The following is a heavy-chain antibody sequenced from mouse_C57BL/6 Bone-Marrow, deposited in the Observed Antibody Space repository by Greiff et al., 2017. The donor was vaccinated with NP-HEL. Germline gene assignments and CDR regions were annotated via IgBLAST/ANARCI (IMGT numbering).Heavy chain of an antibody. J-gene: IGHJ2*01. CDR2: IDPSDSYT. D-gene: IGHD2-3*01. Sequence: QVQLQQPGAELVRPGTSVKLSCKASGYTFTSYWMHWVKQRPGQGLEWIGVIDPSDSYTNYNQKFKGKATLTVDTSSSTAYMQLSSLTSEDSAVYYCTTFDGYSYFDYWGQGTTLTVSS. CDR3: TTFDGYSYFDY. V-gene: IGHV1-59*01. CDR1: GYTFTSYW.